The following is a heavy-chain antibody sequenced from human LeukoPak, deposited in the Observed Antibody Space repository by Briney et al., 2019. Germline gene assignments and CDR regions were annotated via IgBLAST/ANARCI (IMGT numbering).Heavy chain of an antibody. CDR3: ARGLAVAGYYFDY. V-gene: IGHV3-30-3*01. Sequence: PGGSLTLSCAASGFTFSSYPMHWVRQAPGKGLEGVAVISYDGSNKYYADSVKGRFTISRDNSKNTLYLQMNSLRAEDTAVYYCARGLAVAGYYFDYWGQGTLVTVSS. CDR1: GFTFSSYP. CDR2: ISYDGSNK. J-gene: IGHJ4*02. D-gene: IGHD6-19*01.